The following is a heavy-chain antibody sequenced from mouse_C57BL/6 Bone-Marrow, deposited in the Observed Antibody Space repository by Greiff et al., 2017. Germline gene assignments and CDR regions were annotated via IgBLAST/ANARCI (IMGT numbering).Heavy chain of an antibody. CDR1: GYTFTSYG. CDR2: IYPRSGNT. Sequence: VKLQQSGAELARPGASVKLSCKASGYTFTSYGISWVKQRTGQGLVWIGEIYPRSGNTYYNEKFKGKATLTADKSSSTAYMELRSLTSEDSAVYFCAGYYGSEAMDYWGQGTSVTVAS. D-gene: IGHD1-1*01. CDR3: AGYYGSEAMDY. J-gene: IGHJ4*01. V-gene: IGHV1-81*01.